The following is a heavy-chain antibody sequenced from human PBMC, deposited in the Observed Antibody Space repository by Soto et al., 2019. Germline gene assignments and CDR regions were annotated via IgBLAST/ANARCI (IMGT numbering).Heavy chain of an antibody. J-gene: IGHJ5*02. V-gene: IGHV3-72*01. CDR1: GFTFSDHY. CDR3: ARVDGSAPDGWFEP. Sequence: PGGSLRLSCAASGFTFSDHYMDWVRQAPGKGLEWVGRTRNKANSYTTEYAASVKGRFTISRDDSKNSLYLQMNSLKTEATAVYYCARVDGSAPDGWFEPWGQGTLVTVSS. D-gene: IGHD3-10*01. CDR2: TRNKANSYTT.